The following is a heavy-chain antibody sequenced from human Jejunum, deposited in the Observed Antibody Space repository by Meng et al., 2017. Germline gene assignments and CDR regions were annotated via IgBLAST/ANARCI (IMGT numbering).Heavy chain of an antibody. Sequence: QVQLQESGPGLVNPSQTLSLTCTASGGSLNSGYYFWNWIRQGPGPGLEWSGSLDSSGSTHHSPSLHSRLTISVDTSKNQFSLKLSSVTAADTAVYYCARALGGGFYSYYFDSWGQGTLVTVSS. CDR2: LDSSGST. J-gene: IGHJ4*02. CDR1: GGSLNSGYYF. CDR3: ARALGGGFYSYYFDS. D-gene: IGHD2-15*01. V-gene: IGHV4-31*03.